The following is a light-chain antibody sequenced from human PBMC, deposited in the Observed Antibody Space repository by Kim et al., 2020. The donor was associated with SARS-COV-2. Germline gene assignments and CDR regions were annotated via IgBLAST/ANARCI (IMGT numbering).Light chain of an antibody. Sequence: QSVLTQPPSASGTPGQRVTISCSGSSSNIGTNYVFCYQQLPGTAPQLLIYRSDLRPSGVPHRFSGSTSGPSASLAISGLRSEDEADYYCAAWDASLSGVVFGGGTQLTVL. CDR2: RSD. V-gene: IGLV1-47*01. CDR3: AAWDASLSGVV. CDR1: SSNIGTNY. J-gene: IGLJ2*01.